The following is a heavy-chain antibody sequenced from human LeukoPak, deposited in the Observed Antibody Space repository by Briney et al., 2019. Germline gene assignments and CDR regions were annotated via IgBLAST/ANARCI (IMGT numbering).Heavy chain of an antibody. Sequence: GRSLRLSCAASGFTFSSYAMHWVRQAPGKGLEWVAVISYDGSNKYYADSVKGRFTISRDNSKNTLYLQMNSLRAEDTAVYYCARGSVTIFGVGVFDYWGQGTLVTVSS. CDR2: ISYDGSNK. CDR1: GFTFSSYA. J-gene: IGHJ4*02. CDR3: ARGSVTIFGVGVFDY. D-gene: IGHD3-3*01. V-gene: IGHV3-30-3*01.